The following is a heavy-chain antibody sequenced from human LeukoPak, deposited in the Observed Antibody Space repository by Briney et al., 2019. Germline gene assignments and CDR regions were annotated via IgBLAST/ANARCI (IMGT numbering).Heavy chain of an antibody. J-gene: IGHJ4*02. Sequence: PSETLSLTCTVSGGSISSSRYYWGWIRQPPGKGLEWIGSIYYSGSTYYNPSLKSRVTISVDTSKNQFSLKLSSVTAADTAVYYCARQEGSQNFDYWGQGTLVTVSS. CDR2: IYYSGST. CDR3: ARQEGSQNFDY. V-gene: IGHV4-39*01. CDR1: GGSISSSRYY.